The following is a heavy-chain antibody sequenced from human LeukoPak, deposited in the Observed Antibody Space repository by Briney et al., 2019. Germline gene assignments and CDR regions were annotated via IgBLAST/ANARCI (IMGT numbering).Heavy chain of an antibody. J-gene: IGHJ4*02. V-gene: IGHV4-59*08. CDR3: AGPGYSSGWTPDY. Sequence: PSETLSLTCTVSAGSTSGFHWSWIRQPPGKGLEWIGYIYYNGSTNYNPSLKSRVTISVDTSNNQFSLKLNSVTAADTAVYYCAGPGYSSGWTPDYWGQGTLVTVSS. D-gene: IGHD6-19*01. CDR2: IYYNGST. CDR1: AGSTSGFH.